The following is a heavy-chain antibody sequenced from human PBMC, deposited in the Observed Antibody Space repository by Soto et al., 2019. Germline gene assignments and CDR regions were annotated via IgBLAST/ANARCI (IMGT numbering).Heavy chain of an antibody. CDR1: GGSFSGYY. CDR2: INHSGST. CDR3: AKGLLRFLEWLSW. V-gene: IGHV4-34*01. Sequence: SETLSLTCAVYGGSFSGYYWSWIRQPPGKGLEWIGEINHSGSTNYNPSLKSRVTISVDTSTNQFSLKLSSVTAADTAVYYCAKGLLRFLEWLSWGGQGTLVTVSS. D-gene: IGHD3-3*01. J-gene: IGHJ4*02.